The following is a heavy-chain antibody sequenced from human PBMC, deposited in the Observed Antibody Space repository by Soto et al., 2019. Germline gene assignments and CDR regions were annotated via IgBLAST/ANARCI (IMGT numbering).Heavy chain of an antibody. CDR3: TRLGYGDFADYKNHWYGLDA. CDR1: GFTFNTYS. D-gene: IGHD4-17*01. CDR2: IRSKPNNYAT. V-gene: IGHV3-73*01. J-gene: IGHJ6*02. Sequence: VQLEESGGGVVQPGRSLRLSCGASGFTFNTYSMHWVRQASGKGLEWVGRIRSKPNNYATSYAASVKGRFTISRDESKTTAYLEMNILKIEDTAVYYRTRLGYGDFADYKNHWYGLDAWGQGTMVTVS.